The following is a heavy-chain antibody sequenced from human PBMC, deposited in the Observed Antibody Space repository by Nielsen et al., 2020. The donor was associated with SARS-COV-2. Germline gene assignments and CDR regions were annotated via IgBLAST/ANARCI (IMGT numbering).Heavy chain of an antibody. CDR2: IRSRRYGGTT. D-gene: IGHD1-26*01. J-gene: IGHJ4*02. CDR1: GFTLGDYA. CDR3: TRGPRRVVGATIDY. Sequence: GESLKISCTTSGFTLGDYAMSWVRQAPGKGLEWVGFIRSRRYGGTTEYAASVKGRFTISRDDSKSIAYLQMNSLKTEDTAVYYCTRGPRRVVGATIDYWGQGTLVTVSS. V-gene: IGHV3-49*04.